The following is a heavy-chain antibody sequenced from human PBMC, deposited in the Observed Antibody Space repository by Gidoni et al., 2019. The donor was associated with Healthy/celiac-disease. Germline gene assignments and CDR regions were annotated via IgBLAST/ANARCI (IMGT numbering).Heavy chain of an antibody. CDR2: IYYSGST. Sequence: QVQLQESGPGLVKPSETLSLTCTVSGGPISSYYWSWIRQPPGKGLEWIGYIYYSGSTNYNPSLKSRVTISVDTSKNQFSLKLSSVTAADTAVYYCARVGVAAAIDYWGQGTLVTVSS. CDR3: ARVGVAAAIDY. V-gene: IGHV4-59*01. CDR1: GGPISSYY. D-gene: IGHD6-13*01. J-gene: IGHJ4*02.